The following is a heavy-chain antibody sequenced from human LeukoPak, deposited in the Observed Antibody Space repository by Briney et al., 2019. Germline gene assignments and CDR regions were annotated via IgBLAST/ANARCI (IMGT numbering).Heavy chain of an antibody. D-gene: IGHD3-10*01. CDR2: IKQDGSEK. J-gene: IGHJ4*02. V-gene: IGHV3-7*01. CDR1: GFTFSIYW. Sequence: GGSLRLSCAASGFTFSIYWMSWVRQAPGKGLEWEANIKQDGSEKYYVDSVKGRFTISRDNAKNSLYLQMNSLRAEDTGVYYCARDRTSLYYYGSGHFDYWGQGPLVTVSS. CDR3: ARDRTSLYYYGSGHFDY.